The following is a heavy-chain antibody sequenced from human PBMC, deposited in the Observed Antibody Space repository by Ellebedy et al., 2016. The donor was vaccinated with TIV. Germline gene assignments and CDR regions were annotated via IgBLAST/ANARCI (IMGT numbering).Heavy chain of an antibody. CDR3: ARGRYGP. CDR1: GFTFSNYD. J-gene: IGHJ5*02. Sequence: GESLKISCAASGFTFSNYDMHWVRQATGKGLEWVSGIGTAGDTYYPGSVKGRFTISRENAKNSFFLQMNSLRDGDTAVYYCARGRYGPWGQGTLVTVSS. V-gene: IGHV3-13*01. D-gene: IGHD3-10*01. CDR2: IGTAGDT.